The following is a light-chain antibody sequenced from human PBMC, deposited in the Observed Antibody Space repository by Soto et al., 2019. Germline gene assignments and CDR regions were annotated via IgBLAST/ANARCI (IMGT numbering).Light chain of an antibody. J-gene: IGKJ3*01. CDR1: QSVSSN. CDR2: GAS. CDR3: EQYNNCPPLFT. Sequence: EIVMTQSPATLSVSPGERATLSCRASQSVSSNLAWYQQKPGQAPRLLIYGASTRATGIPARRSGSGSETESALTISSLPSEDFAVYYCEQYNNCPPLFTFGPGNKVDIK. V-gene: IGKV3-15*01.